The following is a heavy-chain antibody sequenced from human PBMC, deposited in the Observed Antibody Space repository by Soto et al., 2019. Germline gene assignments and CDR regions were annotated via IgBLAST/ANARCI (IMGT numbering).Heavy chain of an antibody. Sequence: SETLSLTCAVSGYFISSGYYWGWIRQPPGKGLEWVGTIYYDGTTYYSPSLKSRVGISLDTSKNQFSLRLTSLSAADTAVYYCARAASPYFDLLSAFHPWGQGTLVTVSS. CDR2: IYYDGTT. V-gene: IGHV4-38-2*01. CDR3: ARAASPYFDLLSAFHP. J-gene: IGHJ5*02. CDR1: GYFISSGYY. D-gene: IGHD3-9*01.